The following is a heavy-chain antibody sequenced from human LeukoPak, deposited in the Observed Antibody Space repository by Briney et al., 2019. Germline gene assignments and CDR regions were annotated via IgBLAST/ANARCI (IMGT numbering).Heavy chain of an antibody. CDR1: GFTFSSYS. J-gene: IGHJ6*02. D-gene: IGHD3-22*01. V-gene: IGHV3-21*01. CDR2: ISSSSSYI. CDR3: ARDPSSGSLYGMDV. Sequence: GGSLRLSCAASGFTFSSYSMNWVRQAPGKGLEWVSSISSSSSYIYYADSVKGRFTISRDNAKNSLYLQMNSLRAEDTAVYFCARDPSSGSLYGMDVWGQGTTVTVSS.